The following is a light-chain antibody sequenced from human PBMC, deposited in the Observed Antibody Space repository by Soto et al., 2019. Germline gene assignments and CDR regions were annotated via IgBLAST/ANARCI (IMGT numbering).Light chain of an antibody. CDR2: GAS. J-gene: IGKJ1*01. CDR3: QQYENWPRT. Sequence: EIVMTQSPATLSVSPGERATLSCRASQSVSSNVAWYRQKPGQAPRLLIYGASTRATGIPASFSGSWSGTEFTLTISSLQSEDFAVYYCQQYENWPRTFGQGTKV. V-gene: IGKV3-15*01. CDR1: QSVSSN.